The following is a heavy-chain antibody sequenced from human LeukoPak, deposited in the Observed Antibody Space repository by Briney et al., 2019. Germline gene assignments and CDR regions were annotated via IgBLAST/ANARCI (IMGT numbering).Heavy chain of an antibody. J-gene: IGHJ4*02. Sequence: SETLSLTCAVFGGSFIGYYWSWIRQHPGKGLEWIGEITHSGSTNYNPSLKSRVTISVDTSKNQFSLNLNSLTAADTAVYYCARTAVGGTRGFDSWCRGTLVTVSS. CDR2: ITHSGST. V-gene: IGHV4-34*01. CDR1: GGSFIGYY. D-gene: IGHD6-13*01. CDR3: ARTAVGGTRGFDS.